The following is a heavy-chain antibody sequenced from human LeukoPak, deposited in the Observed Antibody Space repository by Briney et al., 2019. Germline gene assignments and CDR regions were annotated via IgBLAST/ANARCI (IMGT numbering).Heavy chain of an antibody. J-gene: IGHJ4*02. Sequence: PGGTPRLSSALSGFTLEDYAINSVPQAPGHGVEGVSGFNWTGGSTYSRDSVKGRFTISRANAKTSLSLQMNSLRAQHPALYSCARVKGSGYRNSIAYWGQGTLVTASS. CDR1: GFTLEDYA. CDR3: ARVKGSGYRNSIAY. D-gene: IGHD3-3*01. V-gene: IGHV3-20*03. CDR2: FNWTGGST.